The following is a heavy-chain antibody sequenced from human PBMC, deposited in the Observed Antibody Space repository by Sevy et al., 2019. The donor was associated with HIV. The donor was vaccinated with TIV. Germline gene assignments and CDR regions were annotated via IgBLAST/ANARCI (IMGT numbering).Heavy chain of an antibody. CDR1: GYTFTGYY. Sequence: ASVKVSCKASGYTFTGYYMHWVRQAPGQGLEWMGWINPDSGGPNYAPKFQGRVTLTSDTSISTAYMELSRLKSEDTAVYYCVRDDRDGYFDYWGQGTLVTVSS. V-gene: IGHV1-2*02. CDR2: INPDSGGP. CDR3: VRDDRDGYFDY. J-gene: IGHJ4*02.